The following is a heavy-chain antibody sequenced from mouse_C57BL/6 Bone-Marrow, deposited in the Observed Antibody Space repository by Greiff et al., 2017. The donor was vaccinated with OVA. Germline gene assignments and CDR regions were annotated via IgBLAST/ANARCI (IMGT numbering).Heavy chain of an antibody. D-gene: IGHD2-1*01. Sequence: EVQLQQSGPELVKPGASVRISCKASGYTFTDYYMNWVKQSHGKSLEWIGDINPNNGGTSYNQKFKGKATLTVDKSSSTAYMELRSLTSEDSAVYYCARGRGNYVLYAMDYWGQGTSVTVSS. J-gene: IGHJ4*01. V-gene: IGHV1-26*01. CDR2: INPNNGGT. CDR3: ARGRGNYVLYAMDY. CDR1: GYTFTDYY.